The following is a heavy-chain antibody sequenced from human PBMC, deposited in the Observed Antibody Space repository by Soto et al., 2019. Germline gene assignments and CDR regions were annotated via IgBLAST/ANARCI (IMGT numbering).Heavy chain of an antibody. Sequence: QVQLVESGGGVVQPGRSLRLSCAASGFTFSSYGMHWVRQAPGKGLEWVAVIWYDGSNKYYADSVKGRFTISRDNSKNTLFLQMDSLRAEDTAVYYCARAVDGDYVTVNYYYGMDVWGQGPTVTVSS. V-gene: IGHV3-33*01. J-gene: IGHJ6*02. CDR3: ARAVDGDYVTVNYYYGMDV. D-gene: IGHD4-17*01. CDR1: GFTFSSYG. CDR2: IWYDGSNK.